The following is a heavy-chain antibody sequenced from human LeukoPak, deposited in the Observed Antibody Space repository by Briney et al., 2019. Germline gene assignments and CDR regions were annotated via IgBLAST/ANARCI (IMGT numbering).Heavy chain of an antibody. V-gene: IGHV3-20*04. J-gene: IGHJ4*02. CDR2: LNWSGGST. Sequence: GGSLRLSCATSGFTFSSYSMNWVRQAPGNGLEWLSGLNWSGGSTGYADSVKGRFTISRDNAKNSLYLQMNSLRAEDTALYYCARWRYCSGGGSCDPKTKYYFDCWGQGTLVTVSS. CDR3: ARWRYCSGGGSCDPKTKYYFDC. CDR1: GFTFSSYS. D-gene: IGHD2-15*01.